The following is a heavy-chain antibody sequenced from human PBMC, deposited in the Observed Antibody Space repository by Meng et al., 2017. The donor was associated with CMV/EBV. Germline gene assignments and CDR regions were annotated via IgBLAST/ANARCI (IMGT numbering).Heavy chain of an antibody. CDR2: INHSGST. J-gene: IGHJ5*02. V-gene: IGHV4-34*01. D-gene: IGHD1-26*01. CDR1: GGSFSGYY. Sequence: HVQLQQWGAGRLQPSETLSLTCAVYGGSFSGYYWSWFRQPPGKGLEWIGEINHSGSTNYNPSLKSRVTISVDTSKNQFSLKLSSVTAADTAVYYCARGVGGWFDPWGQGTLVTVSS. CDR3: ARGVGGWFDP.